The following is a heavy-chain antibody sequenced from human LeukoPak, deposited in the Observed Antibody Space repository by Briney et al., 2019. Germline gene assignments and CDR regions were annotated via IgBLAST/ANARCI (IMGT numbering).Heavy chain of an antibody. CDR3: AKEYYDFWSGYSDYYYGMDV. J-gene: IGHJ6*02. CDR1: GFTFSSYG. CDR2: ISYDGSNK. V-gene: IGHV3-30*18. Sequence: QPGRSLRLSCAASGFTFSSYGMHWVRQAPGKGLEWVAVISYDGSNKYYADSVKGRFTISRDNSKNTLYLQMNSLRAEDTAVYYCAKEYYDFWSGYSDYYYGMDVWGQGTTVTVSS. D-gene: IGHD3-3*01.